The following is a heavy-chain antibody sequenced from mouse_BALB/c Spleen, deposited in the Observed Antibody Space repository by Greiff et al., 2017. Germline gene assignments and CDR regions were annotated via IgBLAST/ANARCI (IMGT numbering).Heavy chain of an antibody. CDR1: GYTFSSYW. CDR2: ILPGSGRT. Sequence: VQLQQSGAELMKPGASVKISCKATGYTFSSYWIEWVKQRPGHGLEWIGEILPGSGRTNYNEKFKGMVTFPADTSTNTAYMQLSSLTPEDSAVYYCARRAHYYGSSSGWSADWGQGTLVTVSA. V-gene: IGHV1-9*01. D-gene: IGHD1-1*01. J-gene: IGHJ3*01. CDR3: ARRAHYYGSSSGWSAD.